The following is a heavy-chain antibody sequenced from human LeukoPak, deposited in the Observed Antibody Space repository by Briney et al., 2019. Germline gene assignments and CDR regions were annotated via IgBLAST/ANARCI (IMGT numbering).Heavy chain of an antibody. Sequence: GGSLRLSCAASGFTFHGSWMNWVRQVPGKGLEWVSNLNPSSSPKRYADSVRGRYTISKDNSGTSFYLEMSSLTVDDTAIYYCAIYPSDNNWGQGTLVSVSS. J-gene: IGHJ4*02. D-gene: IGHD5-24*01. V-gene: IGHV3-7*01. CDR2: LNPSSSPK. CDR3: AIYPSDNN. CDR1: GFTFHGSW.